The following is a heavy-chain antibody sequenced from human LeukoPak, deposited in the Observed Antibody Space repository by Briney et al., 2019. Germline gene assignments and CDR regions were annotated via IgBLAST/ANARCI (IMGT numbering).Heavy chain of an antibody. J-gene: IGHJ4*02. Sequence: GVSLRLSCAASGFTFSIYSTNWVRQAPGKGLEWVSSISSSSSYIYYTDSVKGRFTISRDNAKNSLYLQMNSLRAEDTAVYYCARDAGIAAAASDYWGQGTLVTVSS. D-gene: IGHD6-13*01. CDR2: ISSSSSYI. CDR1: GFTFSIYS. CDR3: ARDAGIAAAASDY. V-gene: IGHV3-21*01.